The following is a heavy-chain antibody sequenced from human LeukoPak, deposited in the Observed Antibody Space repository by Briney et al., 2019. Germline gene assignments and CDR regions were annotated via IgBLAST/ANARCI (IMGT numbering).Heavy chain of an antibody. D-gene: IGHD3-16*02. CDR3: AKFPHLTDEGDYVWGSYRFGAFDI. J-gene: IGHJ3*02. V-gene: IGHV3-30*02. CDR2: IRYDGSNK. Sequence: PGGSLRLSCAASGFTFSSYGMHWVRQAPGKGLEWVAFIRYDGSNKYYADSVKGRFTISRDNSKNTLYLQMNSLRAEDTAVYYCAKFPHLTDEGDYVWGSYRFGAFDIWGQGTMVTVSS. CDR1: GFTFSSYG.